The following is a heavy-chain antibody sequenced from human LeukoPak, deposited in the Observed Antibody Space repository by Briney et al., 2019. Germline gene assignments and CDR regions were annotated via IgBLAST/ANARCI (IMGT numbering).Heavy chain of an antibody. Sequence: GGSLRLSCAASGFTFSSYAMSWVRQAPGKGLEWVSAISGSGGSTYYADSVKGRFTISRDNSKNTLYPQMNSLRAEDTAVYYCAKDWGITMVRGVIIPFDYWGQGTLVTVSS. V-gene: IGHV3-23*01. J-gene: IGHJ4*02. CDR3: AKDWGITMVRGVIIPFDY. CDR2: ISGSGGST. CDR1: GFTFSSYA. D-gene: IGHD3-10*01.